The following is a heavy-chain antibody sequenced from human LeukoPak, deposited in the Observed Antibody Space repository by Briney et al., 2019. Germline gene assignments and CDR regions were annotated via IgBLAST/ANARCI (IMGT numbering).Heavy chain of an antibody. V-gene: IGHV1-8*01. J-gene: IGHJ4*02. CDR1: GYTFTSYD. D-gene: IGHD5-18*01. CDR2: MNPNSGIT. Sequence: ASVKVSCKASGYTFTSYDINWVRQATGQGLEWMGWMNPNSGITGYAQEFQGRVTMTRNTSISTAYMELSSLRSEDTAVYYCARRRGYSYLFDYWGQGTLVTVSS. CDR3: ARRRGYSYLFDY.